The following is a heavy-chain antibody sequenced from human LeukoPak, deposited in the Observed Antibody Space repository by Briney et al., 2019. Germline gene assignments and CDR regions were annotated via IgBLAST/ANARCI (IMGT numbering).Heavy chain of an antibody. J-gene: IGHJ4*02. CDR1: GFTFSSYA. CDR2: ISGSGGST. V-gene: IGHV3-23*01. CDR3: AKFGYCSSTSCYFYGSGSYDFDY. Sequence: GGSLRLSCAASGFTFSSYAMSWVRQAPGKGLEWVSAISGSGGSTYYADSVKGRFTISRDNSENTLYLQMNSLRAEDTAVYYCAKFGYCSSTSCYFYGSGSYDFDYWGQGTLVTVSS. D-gene: IGHD2-2*03.